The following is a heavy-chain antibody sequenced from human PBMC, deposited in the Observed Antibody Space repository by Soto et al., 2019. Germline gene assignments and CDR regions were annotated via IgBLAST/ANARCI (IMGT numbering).Heavy chain of an antibody. CDR3: ASDPLGDGWSDP. Sequence: QVQLVQSGAEVREPGSSVKVSCKASGRSFSRYGLSWVRQAPGQRLEWMGGIFPFFGSTKYAQKFQDRVTITADESRSTAYMELSSLRSEETAVYYCASDPLGDGWSDPWGQGTLVTVSS. V-gene: IGHV1-69*01. CDR1: GRSFSRYG. J-gene: IGHJ5*02. D-gene: IGHD1-26*01. CDR2: IFPFFGST.